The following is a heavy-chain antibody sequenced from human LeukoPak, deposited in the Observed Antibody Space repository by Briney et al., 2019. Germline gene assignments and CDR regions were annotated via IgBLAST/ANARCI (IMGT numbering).Heavy chain of an antibody. CDR3: AKDHGSGLLYFDY. J-gene: IGHJ4*02. CDR1: GFTFSSYA. D-gene: IGHD6-19*01. CDR2: ISGSAEST. Sequence: GGSLRLSCAASGFTFSSYAMSWVRQAPGKGLEWVSAISGSAESTYYADSVKGQFTISRDNSKNTLYLRMNSLRAEDTALYYCAKDHGSGLLYFDYWGQGTLVTVSS. V-gene: IGHV3-23*01.